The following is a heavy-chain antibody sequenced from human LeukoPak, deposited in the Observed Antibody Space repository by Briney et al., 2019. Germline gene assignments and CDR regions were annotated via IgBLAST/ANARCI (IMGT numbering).Heavy chain of an antibody. CDR2: INSNSCGT. CDR3: ARATPLGYCSSTSCAEGAFDI. V-gene: IGHV1-2*02. J-gene: IGHJ3*02. D-gene: IGHD2-2*01. Sequence: ASVKVSCKDSGYTFTGYYLHWVRQAPGQGLEWMGWINSNSCGTNYAQKFQGRVTMTRETSICTAYMELSRLRSDDTAVYYCARATPLGYCSSTSCAEGAFDIWGQGTMVTVSS. CDR1: GYTFTGYY.